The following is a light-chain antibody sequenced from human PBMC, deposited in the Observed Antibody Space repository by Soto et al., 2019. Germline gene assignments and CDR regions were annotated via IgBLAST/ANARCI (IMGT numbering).Light chain of an antibody. V-gene: IGKV1-5*01. CDR1: QNIRGW. CDR3: QQRSNWPLT. J-gene: IGKJ5*01. Sequence: DIRMTQSPSTLSTSVGDRVTITCRASQNIRGWLAWYQQKPGKAPKLLIYDAFIRATGIPARFSGSESGTDFTLTISSLEPEDFAVYYCQQRSNWPLTFGQGTRLEIK. CDR2: DAF.